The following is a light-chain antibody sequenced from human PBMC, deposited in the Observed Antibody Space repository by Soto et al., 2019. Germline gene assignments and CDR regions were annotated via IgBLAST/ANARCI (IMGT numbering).Light chain of an antibody. Sequence: EVVLTQSPGTLSLSPGERATLSCRASQSVTNKYLAWYQQKPGQAPRLLIFGSSDRATGIPDRFSGSESGTDFTLTIRRLEPEDFAVYYCQQYGSSPPYTFGQGTKLEI. CDR2: GSS. V-gene: IGKV3-20*01. CDR3: QQYGSSPPYT. CDR1: QSVTNKY. J-gene: IGKJ2*01.